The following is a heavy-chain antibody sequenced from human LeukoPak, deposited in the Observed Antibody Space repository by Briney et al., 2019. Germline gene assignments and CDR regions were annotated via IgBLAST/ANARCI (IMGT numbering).Heavy chain of an antibody. CDR3: ARDIYRGTDAYDM. CDR1: RYTFTTYA. CDR2: INAGDDNT. D-gene: IGHD3-10*01. Sequence: GSVKVSCKASRYTFTTYAMHWVRQAPGQRLEWMGLINAGDDNTRYSENFQGRVTITKDTSANTAYMELSRLRSEDTAVYYCARDIYRGTDAYDMWGQGTMVTVSP. V-gene: IGHV1-3*01. J-gene: IGHJ3*02.